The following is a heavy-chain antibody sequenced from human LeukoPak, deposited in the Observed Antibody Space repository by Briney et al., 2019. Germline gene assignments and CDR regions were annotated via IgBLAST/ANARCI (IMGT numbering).Heavy chain of an antibody. Sequence: PGGSLRLSCAASGFTFDDYAMHWVRQAPGKGLEWVSGISWNSGSIGYADSVKGRFTISRDNAKNSLYLQMNSLGAEDMALYYCAKDNGRYYYYYMDVWSKGTTVTVSS. CDR3: AKDNGRYYYYYMDV. J-gene: IGHJ6*03. CDR1: GFTFDDYA. V-gene: IGHV3-9*03. CDR2: ISWNSGSI.